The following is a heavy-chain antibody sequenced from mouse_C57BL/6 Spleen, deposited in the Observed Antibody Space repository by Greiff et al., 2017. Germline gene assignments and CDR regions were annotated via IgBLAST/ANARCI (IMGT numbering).Heavy chain of an antibody. CDR2: INPGSGGT. CDR3: VLYDYDDWFAY. V-gene: IGHV1-54*01. Sequence: QVQLKESGAELVRPGTSVKVSCKASGYAFTNYLIAWVKQRPGQGLEWIGVINPGSGGTNYNEKFKGKATLTADKSSSTAYMQLSSLTSEDSAVYFCVLYDYDDWFAYWGQGTLVTVSA. J-gene: IGHJ3*01. CDR1: GYAFTNYL. D-gene: IGHD2-4*01.